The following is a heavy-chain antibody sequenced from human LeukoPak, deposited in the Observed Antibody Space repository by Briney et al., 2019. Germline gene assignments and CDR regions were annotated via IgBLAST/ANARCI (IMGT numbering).Heavy chain of an antibody. V-gene: IGHV4-4*02. CDR3: ARRGYTYPDALDV. CDR1: GGSISSSNW. Sequence: SETLSLTCAVSGGSISSSNWWSWVRQAPGKGLEWLGHIDFSEMTKYNPSLKSRVTISADTSKNQFSLKLNSVTAADTAVYFCARRGYTYPDALDVWSQGTMVTVSS. J-gene: IGHJ3*01. D-gene: IGHD3-22*01. CDR2: IDFSEMT.